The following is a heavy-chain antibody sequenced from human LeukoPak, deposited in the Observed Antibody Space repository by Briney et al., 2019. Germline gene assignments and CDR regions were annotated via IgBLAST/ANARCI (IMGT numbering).Heavy chain of an antibody. D-gene: IGHD6-13*01. CDR1: GYTFTGYY. CDR2: INPNSGGT. V-gene: IGHV1-2*02. J-gene: IGHJ4*02. Sequence: ASVKVSCKASGYTFTGYYMHWVRQAPGQGLEWMGWINPNSGGTNYAQKFQGRVTMTRDTSISTAYMELSRLRSDDTAVYYCAGRDLVAAAGSDYWGQGTLVTVSS. CDR3: AGRDLVAAAGSDY.